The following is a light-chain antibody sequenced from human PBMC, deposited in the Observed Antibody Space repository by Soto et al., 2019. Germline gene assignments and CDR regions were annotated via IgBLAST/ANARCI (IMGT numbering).Light chain of an antibody. V-gene: IGKV1-5*01. CDR1: QSITNL. J-gene: IGKJ1*01. Sequence: DIQMTQSPPTLSASVGDRVTITCRASQSITNLLAWYQQKPGKAPKLLIYDASSLQSGVPSRFSGGGSGTDFTLTIDILPPDDFGTCYCPGYDSYSGTFGQGTKVDIK. CDR2: DAS. CDR3: PGYDSYSGT.